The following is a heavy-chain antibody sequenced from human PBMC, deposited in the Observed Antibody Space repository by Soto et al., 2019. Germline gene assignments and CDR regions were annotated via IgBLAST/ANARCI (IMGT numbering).Heavy chain of an antibody. CDR2: IDTIGDT. CDR3: ARGGCSGGSCPADY. J-gene: IGHJ4*02. CDR1: GFIFRSYA. D-gene: IGHD2-15*01. V-gene: IGHV3-13*04. Sequence: EVQLVESGGGLVQPGGSLRLSCAASGFIFRSYAMYWVRQASGKGLEWVSVIDTIGDTYYAGSVEGRFTISRENAKNSLYLQMNSLRAGDTAVYYCARGGCSGGSCPADYWGQGTLVTFSS.